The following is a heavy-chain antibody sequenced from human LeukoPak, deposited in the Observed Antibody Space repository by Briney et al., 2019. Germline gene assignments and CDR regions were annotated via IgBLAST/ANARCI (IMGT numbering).Heavy chain of an antibody. CDR2: IYYSGST. CDR3: ARDPLPYYFSSGSFDY. CDR1: GGSISSSTYY. V-gene: IGHV4-39*07. J-gene: IGHJ4*02. Sequence: SETLSLTCTVSGGSISSSTYYWGWIRQPPGKGLEWIGSIYYSGSTYYNPSLKSRVTMSVDTSKNQFSLKLSSVTAADTAVYYCARDPLPYYFSSGSFDYWGQGTLVTVSS. D-gene: IGHD3-10*01.